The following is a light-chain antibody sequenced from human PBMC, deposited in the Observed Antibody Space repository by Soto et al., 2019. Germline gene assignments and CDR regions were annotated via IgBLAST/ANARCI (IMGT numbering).Light chain of an antibody. CDR3: CSYAGSYTFV. V-gene: IGLV2-11*01. Sequence: QSVLTQPRSVSGSPGQSVTISCTGTSSDVGGYNYVSWYQQHPGKAPKLMIYDVSKRPSGVPDRFSGSKSGNTASLTISGLQAEDEADYYCCSYAGSYTFVFAPGTKLTVL. CDR1: SSDVGGYNY. J-gene: IGLJ1*01. CDR2: DVS.